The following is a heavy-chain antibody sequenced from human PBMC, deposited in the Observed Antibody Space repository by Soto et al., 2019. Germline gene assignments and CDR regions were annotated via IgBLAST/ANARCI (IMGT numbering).Heavy chain of an antibody. V-gene: IGHV4-30-4*01. Sequence: PSETLSLTCTVSGGSISSDDYYWSWIRQPPGKGLEWIGYIYYSGRTDYNPSLKSRIIISIDTSKNQFSLNLNSVSAADPAVYYCARDRSNSPDYFDYWGQGTLVTVSS. CDR1: GGSISSDDYY. CDR2: IYYSGRT. J-gene: IGHJ4*02. CDR3: ARDRSNSPDYFDY. D-gene: IGHD6-6*01.